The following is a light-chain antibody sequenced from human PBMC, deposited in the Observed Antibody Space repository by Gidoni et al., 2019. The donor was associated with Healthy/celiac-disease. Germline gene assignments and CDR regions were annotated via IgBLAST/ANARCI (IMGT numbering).Light chain of an antibody. CDR1: QSISSS. V-gene: IGKV1-39*01. J-gene: IGKJ1*01. CDR2: AAS. CDR3: QQSSSTHRT. Sequence: DIQMTQSPSSLSASVGDRVTITCRASQSISSSLKWYQQKPGKAPKLLIDAASSLQSGVPSRFSSGGARKDFTPTSSSLQHEDVASYCRQQSSSTHRTFGQGTKVEIK.